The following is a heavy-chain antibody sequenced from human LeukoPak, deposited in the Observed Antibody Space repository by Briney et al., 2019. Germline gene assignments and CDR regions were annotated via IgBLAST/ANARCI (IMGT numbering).Heavy chain of an antibody. D-gene: IGHD3-10*01. Sequence: SVKVSCKASGGTFSSYAISWVRQAPGQGLEWMGRIIPILGIANYAQKFQGRVTITADKSTSTAYMELSSLRSEDTAVYYCASQINYYGSGSYYHNRFDPWGQGTLVTVSS. CDR3: ASQINYYGSGSYYHNRFDP. CDR1: GGTFSSYA. V-gene: IGHV1-69*04. CDR2: IIPILGIA. J-gene: IGHJ5*02.